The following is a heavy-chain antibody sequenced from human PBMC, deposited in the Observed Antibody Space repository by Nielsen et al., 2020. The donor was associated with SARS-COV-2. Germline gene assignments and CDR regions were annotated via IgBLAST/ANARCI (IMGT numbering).Heavy chain of an antibody. CDR3: ARGSNLQYYYGSGTLYYYYGMDV. D-gene: IGHD3-10*01. J-gene: IGHJ6*02. CDR2: TYYSGNT. V-gene: IGHV4-39*01. Sequence: SETLSLTCTVSGGSISSRSYYWGWIRQPPGKGLEWIGSTYYSGNTYYNSSLKSRVTISVDTSKNQFSLQLSSVTAADTAVYYCARGSNLQYYYGSGTLYYYYGMDVWGQGTTVAVSS. CDR1: GGSISSRSYY.